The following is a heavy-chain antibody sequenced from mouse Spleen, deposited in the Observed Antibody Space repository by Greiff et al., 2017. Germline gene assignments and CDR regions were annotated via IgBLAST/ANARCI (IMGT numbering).Heavy chain of an antibody. CDR1: GFTFSSYA. Sequence: EVTLVESGGGLVKPGGSLKLSCAASGFTFSSYAMSWVRQTPEKRLEWVGTISSGGGNTYYPDSVKGRFTISRDNAKNTLYLQMSSLKSEDTAMYYCARPGSSPAWFAYWGQGTLVTVSA. CDR2: ISSGGGNT. J-gene: IGHJ3*01. CDR3: ARPGSSPAWFAY. D-gene: IGHD1-1*01. V-gene: IGHV5-9*04.